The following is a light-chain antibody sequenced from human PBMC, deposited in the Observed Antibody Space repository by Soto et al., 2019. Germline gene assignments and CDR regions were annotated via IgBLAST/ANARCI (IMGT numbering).Light chain of an antibody. CDR2: GVA. V-gene: IGKV3-15*01. J-gene: IGKJ1*01. CDR3: QQYNNWPPGT. CDR1: QSVSSSY. Sequence: EIVLTQSPGTLSLSPGERATLSCRASQSVSSSYLAWYQQKPAPEPRLLIFGVATTTTAITARFSGSGCGTEFTFTITSLQSGDFAVYYCQQYNNWPPGTFGQGTKV.